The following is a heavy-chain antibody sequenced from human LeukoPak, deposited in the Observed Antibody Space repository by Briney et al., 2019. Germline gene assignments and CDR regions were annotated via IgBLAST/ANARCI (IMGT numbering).Heavy chain of an antibody. CDR1: GYTFTTMG. D-gene: IGHD1-1*01. CDR3: ARDWNAVGPDF. V-gene: IGHV1-18*01. J-gene: IGHJ4*02. CDR2: ISTDNGNT. Sequence: ASVKVSCKTSGYTFTTMGVSWVRQAPGQGLEWMGWISTDNGNTHFAQWIQGRVTMTADTSTSTAYMELRNLISDDTAVYYCARDWNAVGPDFWGQGTVVIVSS.